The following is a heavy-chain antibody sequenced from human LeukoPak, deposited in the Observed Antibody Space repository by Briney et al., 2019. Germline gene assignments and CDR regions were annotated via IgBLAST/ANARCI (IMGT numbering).Heavy chain of an antibody. CDR3: AKDKGPVDTAMVTFDY. CDR2: IRYDGSNK. D-gene: IGHD5-18*01. V-gene: IGHV3-30*02. Sequence: GGSLRLSCAASGFTFSSYGMHWVRQAPGKGLEWVAFIRYDGSNKYYADSVKGRFTISRDNSKNTLYLQMNSLRAEDTAVYYCAKDKGPVDTAMVTFDYWGQGTLVTVSS. J-gene: IGHJ4*02. CDR1: GFTFSSYG.